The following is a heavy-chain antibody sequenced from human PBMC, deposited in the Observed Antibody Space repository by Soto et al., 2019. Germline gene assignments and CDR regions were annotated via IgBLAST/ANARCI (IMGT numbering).Heavy chain of an antibody. CDR2: IYYSGST. CDR1: GGSISSSSYY. D-gene: IGHD6-19*01. V-gene: IGHV4-39*01. J-gene: IGHJ4*02. CDR3: ARPGGAGDYFDY. Sequence: SETLSLTCTVSGGSISSSSYYWGWIRQPPGKGLEWIGSIYYSGSTYYNPSLKSRVAISVDTSKNQFSLKLSSVTAADTAVYYCARPGGAGDYFDYWGQGTLVTVSS.